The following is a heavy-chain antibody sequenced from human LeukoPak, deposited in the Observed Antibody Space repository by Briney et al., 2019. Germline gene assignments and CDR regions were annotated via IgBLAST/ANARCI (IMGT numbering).Heavy chain of an antibody. CDR3: ARGYSSGWYYFDY. D-gene: IGHD6-19*01. CDR2: IYYSGST. V-gene: IGHV4-59*01. CDR1: GGSISSYY. J-gene: IGHJ4*02. Sequence: SETLSLTRPVSGGSISSYYWSWIRQPPGKGLEWIGYIYYSGSTNYHPSLKSRVTISVDTSKNQFSLKLSSVSAADTAVYYCARGYSSGWYYFDYWGQGTLVTVSS.